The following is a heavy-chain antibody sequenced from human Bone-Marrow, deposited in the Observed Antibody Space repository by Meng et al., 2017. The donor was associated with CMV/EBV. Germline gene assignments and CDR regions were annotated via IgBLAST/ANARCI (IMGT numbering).Heavy chain of an antibody. CDR3: TRVMPYYYGMDV. D-gene: IGHD3-10*01. J-gene: IGHJ6*02. CDR1: GGSISSSNW. Sequence: SQTLSLTCEVSGGSISSSNWWSWVRQPPGKGLEWIGEIFHSGSTNYNPSLKNRVTILVDKSKRHFSLNLTSVSAADTAVYYCTRVMPYYYGMDVWGQGATVTVSS. CDR2: IFHSGST. V-gene: IGHV4-4*02.